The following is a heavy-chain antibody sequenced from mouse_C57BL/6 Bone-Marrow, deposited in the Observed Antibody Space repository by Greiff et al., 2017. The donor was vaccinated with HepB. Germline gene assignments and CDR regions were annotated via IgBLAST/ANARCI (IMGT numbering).Heavy chain of an antibody. CDR1: GYTFTDYY. CDR3: AITTVVADYWYFDV. Sequence: VQLQQSGAELVKPGASVKISCKASGYTFTDYYINWVKQRPGQGLEWIGKIGPGSGSTNYNEKFKGKATFTADTSSNTAYMQLSSLTTEDSAIYYGAITTVVADYWYFDVWGTGTTVTVSS. V-gene: IGHV1-77*01. CDR2: IGPGSGST. J-gene: IGHJ1*03. D-gene: IGHD1-1*01.